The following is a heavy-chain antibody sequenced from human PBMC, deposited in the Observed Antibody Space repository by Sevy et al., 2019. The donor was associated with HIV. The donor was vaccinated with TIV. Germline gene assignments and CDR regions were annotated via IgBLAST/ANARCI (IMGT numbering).Heavy chain of an antibody. J-gene: IGHJ4*02. CDR3: ARAVLEISTWRSDY. V-gene: IGHV3-21*01. CDR1: GFTFSSYR. CDR2: ISSTSAYI. D-gene: IGHD1-1*01. Sequence: GGSLRLSCAASGFTFSSYRMTWVRQAPGKGLEWVSCISSTSAYINYADSVKGRFTISRDNAKNLLYLQMDSLRAEDTAVYDCARAVLEISTWRSDYWGQGTLVTVSS.